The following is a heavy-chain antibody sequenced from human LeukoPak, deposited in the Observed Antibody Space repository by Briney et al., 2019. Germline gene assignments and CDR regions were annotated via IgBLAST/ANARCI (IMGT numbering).Heavy chain of an antibody. Sequence: GRSLRLSCAASGFTFSSYSMNWVRQAPAKGLEWVSYISGSSSTIYYADSVKGRFTISRDNAKNSLYLQMNSLTDEDTAVYYCARDSSSWYYWGQGTLVTVSS. CDR2: ISGSSSTI. CDR3: ARDSSSWYY. V-gene: IGHV3-48*02. CDR1: GFTFSSYS. J-gene: IGHJ4*01. D-gene: IGHD6-13*01.